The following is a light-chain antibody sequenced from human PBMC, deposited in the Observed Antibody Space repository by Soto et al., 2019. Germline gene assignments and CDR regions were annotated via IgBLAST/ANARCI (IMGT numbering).Light chain of an antibody. CDR3: QQYNNWHPCT. CDR1: QSVRNKK. Sequence: EILLTQSPGTLALSPGERATLSCRAGQSVRNKKLNWYQQKAGQAPRLLIYGASIRATGIPDRFSGSGSGTDFTLTISRLEHEDFAVYYCQQYNNWHPCTFGQGTKVDIK. V-gene: IGKV3D-20*02. CDR2: GAS. J-gene: IGKJ2*02.